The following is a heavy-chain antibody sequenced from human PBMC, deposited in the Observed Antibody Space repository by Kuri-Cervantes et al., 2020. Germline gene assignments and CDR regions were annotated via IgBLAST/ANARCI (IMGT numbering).Heavy chain of an antibody. CDR2: MNPNSGNT. V-gene: IGHV1-8*02. Sequence: ASVKVSCKASGYTFTTYGINWVRQAPGQGLEWMGWMNPNSGNTGYAQKFQGRVTMTRNTSISAAYMELSSLRSDDTAVYYCARDRGWKKITMIVVEGDSVDHWGQGTLVTVSS. CDR3: ARDRGWKKITMIVVEGDSVDH. J-gene: IGHJ4*02. CDR1: GYTFTTYG. D-gene: IGHD3-22*01.